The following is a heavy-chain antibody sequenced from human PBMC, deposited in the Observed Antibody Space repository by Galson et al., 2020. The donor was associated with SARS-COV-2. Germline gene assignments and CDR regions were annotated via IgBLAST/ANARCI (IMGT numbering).Heavy chain of an antibody. J-gene: IGHJ4*02. V-gene: IGHV3-30*03. D-gene: IGHD3-22*01. CDR1: GFTFSNYG. CDR3: ATTQDYYDSSGRPAIFDY. CDR2: ISYDGSNK. Sequence: GESLKISCAASGFTFSNYGMHWVRQAPGKGLEWVAVISYDGSNKYYADSVKGRFTISRDNSKNTLYLQMNSLRAEDTAVYYCATTQDYYDSSGRPAIFDYWGQGTLVTVSS.